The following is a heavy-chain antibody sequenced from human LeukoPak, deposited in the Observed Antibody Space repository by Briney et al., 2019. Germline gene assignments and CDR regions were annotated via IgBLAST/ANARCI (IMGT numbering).Heavy chain of an antibody. J-gene: IGHJ6*03. CDR3: ARAPLLAAAVYYYMDV. D-gene: IGHD6-13*01. CDR2: IYSGGTT. CDR1: GFTFSDYY. V-gene: IGHV3-53*01. Sequence: GGSLRLSCAASGFTFSDYYMSWVRQAPGKGLEWVSIIYSGGTTYYADSVKGRFTISRDNSKNTLYLQMNSLRAEDTAVYYCARAPLLAAAVYYYMDVWGKGTTVTISS.